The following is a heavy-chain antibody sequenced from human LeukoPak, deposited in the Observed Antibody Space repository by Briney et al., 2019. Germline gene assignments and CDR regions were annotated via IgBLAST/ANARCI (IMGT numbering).Heavy chain of an antibody. CDR3: ARLRRLGLRFDP. V-gene: IGHV4-39*01. CDR1: GGSIANSRYY. J-gene: IGHJ5*02. Sequence: PSETLSLTCTVSGGSIANSRYYWGWIRQTPRKGLEWIASVYYSGGTYYNPSLKSRVTISVDTSKNQFSLKLSSVTAADTAVYYCARLRRLGLRFDPWGQGTLVTVSS. CDR2: VYYSGGT. D-gene: IGHD5-12*01.